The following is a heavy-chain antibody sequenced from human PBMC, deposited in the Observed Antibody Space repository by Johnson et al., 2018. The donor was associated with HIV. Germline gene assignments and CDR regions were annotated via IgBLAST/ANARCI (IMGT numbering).Heavy chain of an antibody. Sequence: VQLVESGGGVVRPGGSLRLSCAVAGFRFDDYGMSWVRQAPGKGLEWISTINWNGGRTGYVDSLKGRFTISRDNAKNSLYLQMDSLRPEDTALYYCAKAYSAVVGDAFDIWGQGTMVTVSS. V-gene: IGHV3-20*04. J-gene: IGHJ3*02. CDR1: GFRFDDYG. CDR3: AKAYSAVVGDAFDI. D-gene: IGHD3-22*01. CDR2: INWNGGRT.